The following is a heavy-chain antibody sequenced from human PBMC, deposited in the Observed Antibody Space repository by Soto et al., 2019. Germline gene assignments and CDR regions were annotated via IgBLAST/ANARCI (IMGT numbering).Heavy chain of an antibody. Sequence: QVQLVQSGAEVKKPGASVKVSCKASGYTFTSYAMHWVRQAPGQRLEWMGWINAGNGNTKYSQKFQGRVTITRDTSASTAYMELSSLRSEDTAVYYCARDSSGSYYLYDSWGHGTLVTVSS. CDR1: GYTFTSYA. D-gene: IGHD1-26*01. V-gene: IGHV1-3*01. J-gene: IGHJ5*01. CDR2: INAGNGNT. CDR3: ARDSSGSYYLYDS.